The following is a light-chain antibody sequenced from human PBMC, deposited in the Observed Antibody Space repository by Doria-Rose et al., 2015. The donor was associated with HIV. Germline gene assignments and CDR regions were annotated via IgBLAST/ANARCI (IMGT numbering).Light chain of an antibody. CDR2: DAS. J-gene: IGKJ5*01. V-gene: IGKV3-20*01. CDR3: QQYGTSRGT. CDR1: QRVKSSY. Sequence: TQSPGTLSLSPGERATLSCGASQRVKSSYLAWYQQKPGQAPRLLIYDASTRATGIQDRCSGSGSGTDFTLTISRLEPEDVAVYYCQQYGTSRGTFGQGTRLEIK.